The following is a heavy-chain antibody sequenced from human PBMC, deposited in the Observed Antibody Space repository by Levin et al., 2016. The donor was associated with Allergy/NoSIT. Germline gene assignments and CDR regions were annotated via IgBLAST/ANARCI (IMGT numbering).Heavy chain of an antibody. CDR2: INPNSGGT. V-gene: IGHV1-2*02. CDR3: ARDHVTGYSSSWYAWFDP. J-gene: IGHJ5*02. Sequence: WVRQAPGQGLEWMGWINPNSGGTNYAQKFQGRVTMTRDTSISTAYMELSRLRSDDTAVYYCARDHVTGYSSSWYAWFDPWGQGTLVTVSS. D-gene: IGHD6-13*01.